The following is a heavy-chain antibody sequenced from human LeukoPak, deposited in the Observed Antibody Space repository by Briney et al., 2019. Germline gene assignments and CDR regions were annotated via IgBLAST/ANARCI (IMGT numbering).Heavy chain of an antibody. CDR1: GFSFSYYS. Sequence: GGSLRLSCAASGFSFSYYSMSWVRQAPGKGLEWVSSISSSSSDIYHADSVKGRFTISRDNAKNSLYLQMNSLRAEDTAVYYCARGMTTVTTSFDYWGQGTLVTVPS. D-gene: IGHD4-17*01. J-gene: IGHJ4*02. CDR3: ARGMTTVTTSFDY. CDR2: ISSSSSDI. V-gene: IGHV3-21*01.